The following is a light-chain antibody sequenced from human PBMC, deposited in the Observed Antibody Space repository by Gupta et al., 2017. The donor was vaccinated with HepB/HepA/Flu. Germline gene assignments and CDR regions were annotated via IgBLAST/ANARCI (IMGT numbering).Light chain of an antibody. Sequence: QPPLPHPASLSASPGQSITISCTGTSSDVGSYAFVTWYQQHPGKAPKLLVYEVTKRPSGVSYRFSGSKSGNTASLTIYGIQSEDEADYYCCSYAGSETLVFGGGTKLTVL. CDR1: SSDVGSYAF. J-gene: IGLJ3*02. CDR2: EVT. CDR3: CSYAGSETLV. V-gene: IGLV2-23*02.